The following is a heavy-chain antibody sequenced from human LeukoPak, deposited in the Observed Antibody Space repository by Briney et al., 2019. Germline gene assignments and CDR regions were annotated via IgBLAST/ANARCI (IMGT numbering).Heavy chain of an antibody. CDR2: FDPEDVGT. CDR3: ATDFYRGRQFDY. V-gene: IGHV1-24*01. CDR1: GNTFTDLS. Sequence: ASVKVSCKVSGNTFTDLSMNWVRQAPGKGLEWMGGFDPEDVGTIYAQKLQGRVTMTEDTSTETAYMELTSLRTEDTAVYYCATDFYRGRQFDYWGQGTLVTVSS. J-gene: IGHJ4*02. D-gene: IGHD2/OR15-2a*01.